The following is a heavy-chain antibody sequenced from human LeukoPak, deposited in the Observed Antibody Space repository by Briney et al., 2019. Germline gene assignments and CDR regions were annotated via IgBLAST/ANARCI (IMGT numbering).Heavy chain of an antibody. CDR3: ARLYASGTSSYYCGMDV. J-gene: IGHJ6*02. CDR2: INHSGST. CDR1: GGSFSSYY. V-gene: IGHV4-34*01. D-gene: IGHD3-10*01. Sequence: SETLSLTCAVYGGSFSSYYWSWIRQPPGKGLEWIGEINHSGSTNYNPSLKSRVTISVDTSKNQFSLKLSSVTAADTAVYYCARLYASGTSSYYCGMDVWGQGTTVTVSS.